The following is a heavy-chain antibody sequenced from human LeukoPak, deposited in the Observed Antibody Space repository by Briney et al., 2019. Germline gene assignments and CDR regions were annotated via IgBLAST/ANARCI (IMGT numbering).Heavy chain of an antibody. Sequence: ASVKVSCKASGYTFTDYYMHWIRQAPGQGLEWMGWINPDNGGTNYPLKFEGRVTMTRDTSISTAYMELSRLRSDDTAVYYCARGYSSGWYLDYWGQGTLVTVPS. CDR3: ARGYSSGWYLDY. CDR1: GYTFTDYY. D-gene: IGHD6-19*01. V-gene: IGHV1-2*02. J-gene: IGHJ4*02. CDR2: INPDNGGT.